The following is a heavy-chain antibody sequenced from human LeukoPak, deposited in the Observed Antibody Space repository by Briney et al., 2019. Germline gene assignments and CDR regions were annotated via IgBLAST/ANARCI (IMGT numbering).Heavy chain of an antibody. CDR3: ARQFRYFDY. V-gene: IGHV3-23*01. J-gene: IGHJ4*02. Sequence: GRCLRLSCAASGFTFSNNAMSWVRQAPGKGLEWVSSISVSGPTTYYADSVKGRFTISRDNSKNTLSLQMNSLRAEDTAEYYCARQFRYFDYWGQGILVTVSS. D-gene: IGHD4-11*01. CDR1: GFTFSNNA. CDR2: ISVSGPTT.